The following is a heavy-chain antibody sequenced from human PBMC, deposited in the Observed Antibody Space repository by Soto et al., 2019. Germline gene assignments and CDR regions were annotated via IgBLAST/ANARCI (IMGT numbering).Heavy chain of an antibody. CDR1: GFTFSSYW. CDR3: ARDSLVATGGFDY. J-gene: IGHJ4*02. Sequence: PGGSLRLSCAASGFTFSSYWMSWVRRAPGKGLEWVANIKQDGSEKYYVDSVKGRFTISRDNAKNSLYLQMNSLRAEDTAVYYCARDSLVATGGFDYWGQGTLVTVSS. V-gene: IGHV3-7*01. CDR2: IKQDGSEK. D-gene: IGHD5-12*01.